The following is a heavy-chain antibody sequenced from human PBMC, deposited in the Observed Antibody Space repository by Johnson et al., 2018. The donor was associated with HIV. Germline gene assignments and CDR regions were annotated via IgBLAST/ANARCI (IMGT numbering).Heavy chain of an antibody. Sequence: VQLVESGGGLVKPGGSLRLSCAASVFTFSNAWMSWVRQAPVKGLEWVGRIKSKTDGGTTDYAAPVKGRFTISRDDSKNTLYVQMKSLKTEDTAVYYCTTDHYFLDALDIWGQGTMVTVSS. V-gene: IGHV3-15*01. J-gene: IGHJ3*02. CDR3: TTDHYFLDALDI. CDR1: VFTFSNAW. D-gene: IGHD2/OR15-2a*01. CDR2: IKSKTDGGTT.